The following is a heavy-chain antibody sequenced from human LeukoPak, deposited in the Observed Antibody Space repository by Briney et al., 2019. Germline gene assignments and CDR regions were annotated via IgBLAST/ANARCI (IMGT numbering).Heavy chain of an antibody. CDR1: GFTVSSNS. Sequence: GGSLRLSCTVSGFTVSSNSMSWVRQAPGKGLEWVSFIYSDNTHYSDSVKGRFTISRDNSKNTLYLQMNSLRAEDTAVYYCARSPIDGSGSSVEWFDPWGQGTLVTVSS. CDR3: ARSPIDGSGSSVEWFDP. J-gene: IGHJ5*02. V-gene: IGHV3-53*01. D-gene: IGHD3-10*01. CDR2: IYSDNT.